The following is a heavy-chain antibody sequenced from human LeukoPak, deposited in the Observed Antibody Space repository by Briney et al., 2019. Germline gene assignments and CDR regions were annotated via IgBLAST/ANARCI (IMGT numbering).Heavy chain of an antibody. J-gene: IGHJ2*01. CDR1: GDSIRSYY. Sequence: SETLSLTCSISGDSIRSYYWSWIRQPAGKGLEWIGRIYSVGTTNYNPSLKSRVTMSIDTSKNQFSLRLSSVTAADTAVYYCARGAGYSRYFDLWGRGTLVTVSS. CDR3: ARGAGYSRYFDL. D-gene: IGHD6-13*01. CDR2: IYSVGTT. V-gene: IGHV4-4*07.